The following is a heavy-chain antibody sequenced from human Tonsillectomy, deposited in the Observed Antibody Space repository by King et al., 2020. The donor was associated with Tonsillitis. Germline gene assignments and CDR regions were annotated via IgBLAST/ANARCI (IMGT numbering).Heavy chain of an antibody. J-gene: IGHJ2*01. D-gene: IGHD3-3*01. CDR2: ISATGGSA. CDR1: GFTFSSYT. CDR3: AKEDDFWSGGYWYFDL. V-gene: IGHV3-23*04. Sequence: VQLVESGGGLVQPGGSLRLSWAASGFTFSSYTMSWVRQAPGKGLECVASISATGGSASYADSVKGRLTISRDNSKNTFFLQMNSLRAEDTAIYYCAKEDDFWSGGYWYFDLWGRGTLVTVSS.